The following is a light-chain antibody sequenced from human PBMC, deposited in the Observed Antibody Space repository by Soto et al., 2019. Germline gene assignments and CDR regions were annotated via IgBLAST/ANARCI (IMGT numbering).Light chain of an antibody. CDR1: SGHSSYA. CDR3: QTWGTGINVV. CDR2: LNSDGSH. J-gene: IGLJ2*01. Sequence: QSVLTQSPSASASLGASVKLTCTLSSGHSSYAIAWHQQQPEKGPRYLMKLNSDGSHSKGDGIPDRFSGSRSGAERYLTISSLQSEDEADYYCQTWGTGINVVFGGGTKLTVL. V-gene: IGLV4-69*01.